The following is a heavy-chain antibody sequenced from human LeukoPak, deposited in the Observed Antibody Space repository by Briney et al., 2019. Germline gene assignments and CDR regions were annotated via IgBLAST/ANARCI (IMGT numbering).Heavy chain of an antibody. V-gene: IGHV1-69*05. CDR1: GGTFSSYA. CDR3: ARTDTLDYYYYMDV. J-gene: IGHJ6*03. D-gene: IGHD5-18*01. Sequence: SVKVSCKASGGTFSSYAISWVRQAPGQGLEWMGGIIPIFGTANYAQKFQGRVTITTDESTSTAYMELSSLRSEGTAVYYCARTDTLDYYYYMDVWGKGTTVTVSS. CDR2: IIPIFGTA.